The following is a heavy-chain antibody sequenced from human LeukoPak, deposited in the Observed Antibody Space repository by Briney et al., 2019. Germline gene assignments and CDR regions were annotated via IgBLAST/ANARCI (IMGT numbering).Heavy chain of an antibody. CDR1: GYSVTSYW. Sequence: GVSLRISCKGSGYSVTSYWIGWVRQMPGKGLEWMGIIYPGDSDTRYSPSFQGQVTISADKSISTAYLQWSSLKASDTAMYYCARDNYGDYVTFDYWGQGTLVTVSS. CDR2: IYPGDSDT. D-gene: IGHD4-17*01. J-gene: IGHJ4*02. V-gene: IGHV5-51*01. CDR3: ARDNYGDYVTFDY.